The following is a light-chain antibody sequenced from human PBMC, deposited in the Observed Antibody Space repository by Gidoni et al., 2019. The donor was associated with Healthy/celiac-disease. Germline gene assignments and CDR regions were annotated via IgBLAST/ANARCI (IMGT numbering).Light chain of an antibody. V-gene: IGKV3-20*01. CDR1: QSVSSSY. CDR2: GAS. CDR3: QQYGSSQT. J-gene: IGKJ1*01. Sequence: ESALTQSPGTLSLSPGERATLSGRASQSVSSSYLAWYKQKPGQAPRLLIYGASSRATGIPYRFSGSGSGTDFTLTISRLEPEDFAVYYWQQYGSSQTFXQXTKVEIK.